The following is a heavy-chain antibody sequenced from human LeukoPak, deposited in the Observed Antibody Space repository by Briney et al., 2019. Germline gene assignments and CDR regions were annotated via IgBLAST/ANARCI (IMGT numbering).Heavy chain of an antibody. CDR1: GGSFSGYY. CDR3: ARGGYYYGSGRKGYYFDY. Sequence: PSETLSLTCAVYGGSFSGYYWSWIRQSPGKGLEWIGEINHSGSTNYNPSLKSRVTISVDTSKNQFSLKLSSVTAADTAVYYCARGGYYYGSGRKGYYFDYWGQGTLVTVSS. CDR2: INHSGST. V-gene: IGHV4-34*01. J-gene: IGHJ4*02. D-gene: IGHD3-10*01.